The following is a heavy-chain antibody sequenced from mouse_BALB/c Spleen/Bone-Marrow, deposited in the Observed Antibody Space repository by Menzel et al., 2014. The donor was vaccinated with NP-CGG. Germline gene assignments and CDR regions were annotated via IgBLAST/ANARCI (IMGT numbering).Heavy chain of an antibody. Sequence: EVMLVESGGGLVQPGGSLKLSCTASGSTFSGYSMSWVRQTPEKRLEWVAYISNGGGSTYYPDAVKGRFTISRDNAKNSLYLQMSSLKSEDTAMYYCTRHGEVRRFYYALDYWGQGTSVTVSS. J-gene: IGHJ4*01. CDR3: TRHGEVRRFYYALDY. D-gene: IGHD2-14*01. CDR2: ISNGGGST. V-gene: IGHV5-12-2*01. CDR1: GSTFSGYS.